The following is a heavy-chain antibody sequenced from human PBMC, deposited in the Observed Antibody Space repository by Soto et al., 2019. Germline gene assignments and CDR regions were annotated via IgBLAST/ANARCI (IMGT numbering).Heavy chain of an antibody. CDR2: ISYDGSNK. CDR3: ARDLWGSGWYFGWFDP. CDR1: GFTFSSYA. J-gene: IGHJ5*02. V-gene: IGHV3-30-3*01. Sequence: QVQLVESGGGVVQPGRSLRLSCAASGFTFSSYAMHWVRQAPGKGLEWVAVISYDGSNKYYADSVKGRFTISRDNSKNTLYLQMNSLRAEDTAVYYCARDLWGSGWYFGWFDPWGQGTLVTVSS. D-gene: IGHD6-19*01.